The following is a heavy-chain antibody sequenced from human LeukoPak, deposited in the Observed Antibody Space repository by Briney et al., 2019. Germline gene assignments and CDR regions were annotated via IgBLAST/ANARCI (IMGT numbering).Heavy chain of an antibody. Sequence: ASVKVSCKVSGYTLTELSMHWVRQAPGKGLEWMGGFDPEDGETIYAQKFQGRVTMTEDTSTDTAYMELSSLRSEDTAVYYCARELYDFWSGYYNPKDAFDIWGQGTMVTVSS. V-gene: IGHV1-24*01. CDR2: FDPEDGET. J-gene: IGHJ3*02. CDR3: ARELYDFWSGYYNPKDAFDI. D-gene: IGHD3-3*01. CDR1: GYTLTELS.